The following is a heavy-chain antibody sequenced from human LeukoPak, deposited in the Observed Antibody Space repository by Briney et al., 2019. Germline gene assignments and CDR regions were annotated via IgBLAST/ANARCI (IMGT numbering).Heavy chain of an antibody. CDR2: INPNSGGT. J-gene: IGHJ3*02. Sequence: ASVKVSCKASGYTFTGYYMHWVRQAPGQGLEWMGWINPNSGGTNYAQKFQGRVTMTRDTSISTAYMELSRLRSDDTAVYYCARASITIFGVGDAFDIWGQGTMVTVSS. CDR3: ARASITIFGVGDAFDI. CDR1: GYTFTGYY. V-gene: IGHV1-2*02. D-gene: IGHD3-3*01.